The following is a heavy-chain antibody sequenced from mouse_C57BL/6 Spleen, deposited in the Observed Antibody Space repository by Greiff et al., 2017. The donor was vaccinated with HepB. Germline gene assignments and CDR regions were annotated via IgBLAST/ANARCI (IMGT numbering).Heavy chain of an antibody. J-gene: IGHJ3*01. Sequence: VQLVESGPGLVAPSQRLSITCTVSGFSLTSYGVDWVRQSPGKGLEWLGVIWGVGSTNYNSALKSRLSISKDNSKSQVFLKMNSLQTDDTAMYYCATLYYGSSFGFAYWGQGTLVTVSA. CDR2: IWGVGST. CDR1: GFSLTSYG. D-gene: IGHD1-1*01. CDR3: ATLYYGSSFGFAY. V-gene: IGHV2-6*01.